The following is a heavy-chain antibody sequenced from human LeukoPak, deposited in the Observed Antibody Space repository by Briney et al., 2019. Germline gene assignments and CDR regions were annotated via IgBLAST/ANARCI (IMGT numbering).Heavy chain of an antibody. CDR2: SGTSGDA. Sequence: PGGSLRLSCAASGFTFNSYAMNWVRQAPGKGLEWVSASGTSGDAYYGDSVKGRFIISRDNAKNTVYLQMSSLRVEDTAVYYCAQKTPGNHAFDYWGQGTLVTVSS. CDR1: GFTFNSYA. V-gene: IGHV3-23*01. J-gene: IGHJ4*02. CDR3: AQKTPGNHAFDY. D-gene: IGHD4-23*01.